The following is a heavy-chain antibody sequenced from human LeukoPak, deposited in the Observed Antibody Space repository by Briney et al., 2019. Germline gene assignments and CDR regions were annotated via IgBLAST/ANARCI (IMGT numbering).Heavy chain of an antibody. V-gene: IGHV3-49*03. CDR1: GFTFGDYA. Sequence: GGSLRLSCTASGFTFGDYAMSWFRQAPGKGLEWVGFIRSKAYGGTTEYAASVKGRFTISRDDSKSIAYLQMNSLKTEDTGVYYCTRVLWIQLWFFDYWGQGTLVTVSS. D-gene: IGHD5-18*01. CDR3: TRVLWIQLWFFDY. J-gene: IGHJ4*02. CDR2: IRSKAYGGTT.